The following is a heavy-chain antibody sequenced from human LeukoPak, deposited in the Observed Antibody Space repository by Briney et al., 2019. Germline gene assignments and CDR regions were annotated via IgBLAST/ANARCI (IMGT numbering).Heavy chain of an antibody. CDR3: AGEAPADPTDY. D-gene: IGHD2-2*01. J-gene: IGHJ4*02. CDR2: IYTSGST. Sequence: TSETLSLTCTVSGGSISSYYWSWLRQPAGKGLEWIGRIYTSGSTNYNPSLKSRVTMSVDTSKNQFSLKLSSVTAADTAVYYCAGEAPADPTDYWGQGTLVTVSS. V-gene: IGHV4-4*07. CDR1: GGSISSYY.